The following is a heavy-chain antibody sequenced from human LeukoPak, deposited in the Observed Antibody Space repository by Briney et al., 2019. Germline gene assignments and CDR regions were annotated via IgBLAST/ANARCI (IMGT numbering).Heavy chain of an antibody. CDR2: IIPIFGTA. V-gene: IGHV1-69*13. J-gene: IGHJ5*02. CDR1: GSTFSSYA. Sequence: SVKVSCKASGSTFSSYAISWVRQAPGQGLEWMGGIIPIFGTANYAQKFQGRVTITADESTSTAYMELSSLRSEDMAVYYCARTLGYSSGWYSEPSPSWFDPWGQGTLVTVSS. CDR3: ARTLGYSSGWYSEPSPSWFDP. D-gene: IGHD6-19*01.